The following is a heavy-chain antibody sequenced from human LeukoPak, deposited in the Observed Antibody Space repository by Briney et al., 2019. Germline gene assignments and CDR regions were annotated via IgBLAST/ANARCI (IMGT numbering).Heavy chain of an antibody. CDR2: FDPEDGET. CDR1: GYTLTELS. V-gene: IGHV1-24*01. Sequence: ASVKVSCKVSGYTLTELSMHWVRQAPGKGLEWMEGFDPEDGETIYAQKLQGRVTMTTDTSTSTADMELRSLRSDDTAVYYCARDRALFTMVRGVIRPFDYWGQGTLVTVSS. J-gene: IGHJ4*02. CDR3: ARDRALFTMVRGVIRPFDY. D-gene: IGHD3-10*01.